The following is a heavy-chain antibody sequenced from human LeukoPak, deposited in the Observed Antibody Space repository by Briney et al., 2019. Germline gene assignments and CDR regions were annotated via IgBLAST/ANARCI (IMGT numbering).Heavy chain of an antibody. J-gene: IGHJ4*02. CDR3: ARVKYDSPLYYFDY. CDR1: GGTFSSYA. D-gene: IGHD3-3*01. Sequence: LVKVSCKASGGTFSSYAISWVRQAPGQGLEWMGGIIPIVGTANYAQKFQGRVTITADESTSTAYMELSSLRSEDTAVYYCARVKYDSPLYYFDYWGQGTLVTVSS. V-gene: IGHV1-69*01. CDR2: IIPIVGTA.